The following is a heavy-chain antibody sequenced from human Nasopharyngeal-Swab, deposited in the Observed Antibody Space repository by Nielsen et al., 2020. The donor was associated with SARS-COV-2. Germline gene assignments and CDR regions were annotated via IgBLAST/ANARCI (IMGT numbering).Heavy chain of an antibody. CDR2: IYSGGST. Sequence: GESLKISCAASGFTVSSNYMSWVRQAPGKGLEWVLVIYSGGSTYYADSVKGRFTISRDNSKNTLYLQMNSLRAEDTAVYYCASRRGTYYYDSSGYYYNWYFDLWGRGTLVTVSS. CDR1: GFTVSSNY. D-gene: IGHD3-22*01. V-gene: IGHV3-66*01. CDR3: ASRRGTYYYDSSGYYYNWYFDL. J-gene: IGHJ2*01.